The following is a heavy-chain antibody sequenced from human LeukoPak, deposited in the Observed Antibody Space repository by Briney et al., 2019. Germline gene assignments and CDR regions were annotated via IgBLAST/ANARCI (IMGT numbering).Heavy chain of an antibody. Sequence: GGSLRLSCAASGFTFSSYDMLWVRQATGKGLEWVSAIGTAGDTYYPGSVKGRFTISRDNSKNTLYLQMNSLRAEDTAVYYCAKDPVRDIVLMVYALWGQGTLVTVSS. CDR1: GFTFSSYD. J-gene: IGHJ4*02. D-gene: IGHD2-8*01. CDR2: IGTAGDT. V-gene: IGHV3-13*01. CDR3: AKDPVRDIVLMVYAL.